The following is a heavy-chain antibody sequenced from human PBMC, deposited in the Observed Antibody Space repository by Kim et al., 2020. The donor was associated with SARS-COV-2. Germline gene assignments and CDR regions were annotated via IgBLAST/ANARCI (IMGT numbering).Heavy chain of an antibody. V-gene: IGHV3-7*01. CDR3: GISGI. CDR1: GITSSSYW. J-gene: IGHJ4*02. CDR2: IKRDGSER. Sequence: GGSLRLSCVESGITSSSYWLTWVRQAPGKGLEWVANIKRDGSERYYGDSVKGRFTISRDNAKSSVFLQMNSLRSEDTAVYYCGISGIWGRGTLVTVSS.